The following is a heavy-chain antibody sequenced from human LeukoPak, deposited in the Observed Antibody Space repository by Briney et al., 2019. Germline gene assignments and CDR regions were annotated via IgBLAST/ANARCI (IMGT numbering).Heavy chain of an antibody. CDR1: GFTFGIHW. CDR3: ARDGVYGDYPPNAAFDV. Sequence: PGGSLRLSCVASGFTFGIHWMHWVRQAPGKGLVWVSRINPDGGRTDYADSVRGRFTISRDNAKNTLYLHMNSLRAEDTAVYYCARDGVYGDYPPNAAFDVWGQGIMVTVSS. D-gene: IGHD4-17*01. V-gene: IGHV3-74*01. CDR2: INPDGGRT. J-gene: IGHJ3*01.